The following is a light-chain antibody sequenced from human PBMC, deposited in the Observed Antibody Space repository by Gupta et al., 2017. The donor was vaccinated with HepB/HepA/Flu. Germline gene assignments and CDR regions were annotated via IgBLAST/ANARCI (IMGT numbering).Light chain of an antibody. CDR2: WAS. V-gene: IGKV4-1*01. CDR3: QQYYTPPFT. J-gene: IGKJ4*01. CDR1: QNILLSSHNKKY. Sequence: DIVMTQSPDSLAVSLGERATINCKSSQNILLSSHNKKYLAWYQQKSGQPPKLLIYWASTRESGVPDRISSSRSGTEDNLTISSLQAEDDAVYHCQQYYTPPFTFGGGTKVEIK.